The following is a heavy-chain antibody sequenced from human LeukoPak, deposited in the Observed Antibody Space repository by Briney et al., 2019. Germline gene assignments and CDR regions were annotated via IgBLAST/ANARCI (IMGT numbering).Heavy chain of an antibody. J-gene: IGHJ4*02. Sequence: GGSLKLSCAASGFTFSSYSMNWVRQAPGKGLEWVSYISSSSSTIYYADSVKGRFTISRDNAKNSLYLQMNSLRAEDTAVYYCARARDIVVVPAFDYWGQGTLVTVSS. CDR1: GFTFSSYS. CDR3: ARARDIVVVPAFDY. CDR2: ISSSSSTI. V-gene: IGHV3-48*04. D-gene: IGHD2-2*01.